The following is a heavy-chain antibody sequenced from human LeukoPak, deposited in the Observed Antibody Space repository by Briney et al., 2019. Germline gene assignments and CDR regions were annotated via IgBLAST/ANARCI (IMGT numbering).Heavy chain of an antibody. CDR1: GGSISSSRYY. CDR2: IYNTGST. J-gene: IGHJ4*02. D-gene: IGHD5-18*01. Sequence: PSETLPLTCSVSGGSISSSRYYWGWIRQPPGKGLEWIGSIYNTGSTYYNPSLKSRVTISVDTSKNQFSLKLSSVTAADTAVYYCARERSAVGKRHDYWGQGTLVTVSS. CDR3: ARERSAVGKRHDY. V-gene: IGHV4-39*07.